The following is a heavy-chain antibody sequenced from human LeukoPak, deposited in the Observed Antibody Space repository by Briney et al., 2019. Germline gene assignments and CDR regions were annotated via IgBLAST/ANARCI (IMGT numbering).Heavy chain of an antibody. V-gene: IGHV1-69*05. Sequence: ASVKVSCKASGGTFSSYAISWVRQAPGQGLEWMGGIIPIFGTANYAQKFQGRVTITTDESTSTAYMELSSLRSEDTAVYYCARGYCSSTSCWPFDYWGQGTLVTVSS. CDR3: ARGYCSSTSCWPFDY. CDR2: IIPIFGTA. J-gene: IGHJ4*02. D-gene: IGHD2-2*01. CDR1: GGTFSSYA.